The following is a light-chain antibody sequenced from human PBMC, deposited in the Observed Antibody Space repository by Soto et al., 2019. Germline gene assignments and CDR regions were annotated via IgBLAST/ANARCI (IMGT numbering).Light chain of an antibody. Sequence: QSALTQPRSVSGSPGQSVTISCTGTNSDVGGYNYVSWYQQHPDKAPKVMIYDVSKRPSGVPDRFSDSKSGNTASLTISGLQAEDEADYYCCSYAGSNPLVFGGGTKLTVL. CDR2: DVS. V-gene: IGLV2-11*01. CDR1: NSDVGGYNY. CDR3: CSYAGSNPLV. J-gene: IGLJ2*01.